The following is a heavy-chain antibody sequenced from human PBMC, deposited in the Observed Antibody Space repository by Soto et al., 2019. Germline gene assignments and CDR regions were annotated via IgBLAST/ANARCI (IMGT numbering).Heavy chain of an antibody. Sequence: QVQLVQSGAEVKKPGASVKVSCKASGYTFTGYYMPWVRQAPGQGLEWMGWINPNSGGTTYAQTFQGWVTMTRDTSSSTASMELSRLRSDDTAVYYCARLVPEHYCMDVWGQGTTVIVSS. D-gene: IGHD2-2*01. J-gene: IGHJ6*02. CDR2: INPNSGGT. CDR1: GYTFTGYY. V-gene: IGHV1-2*04. CDR3: ARLVPEHYCMDV.